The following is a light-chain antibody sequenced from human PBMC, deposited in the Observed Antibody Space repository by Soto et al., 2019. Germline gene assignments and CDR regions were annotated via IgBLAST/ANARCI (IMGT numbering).Light chain of an antibody. CDR3: CSYAGDATFFV. CDR1: SSDVGSYYP. CDR2: EVN. V-gene: IGLV2-23*02. J-gene: IGLJ1*01. Sequence: QSVLTQPASMSGSPGQSITISCTGTSSDVGSYYPVSWFQQHPGKAPKLIIYEVNKRPSGVSDRFSGSKSGSTASLTISGLQAADEAEYYCCSYAGDATFFVFGTGTKVTVL.